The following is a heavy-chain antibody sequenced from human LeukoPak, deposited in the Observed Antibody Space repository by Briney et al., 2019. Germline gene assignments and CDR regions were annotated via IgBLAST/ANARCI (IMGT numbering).Heavy chain of an antibody. CDR3: ARVGLLIGSGSFLAY. V-gene: IGHV1-2*02. Sequence: ASVKVSCKASGYTFTSYYVHWVRQAPGQGLEWMGWINPNSGGTNYAQKFQGRVTMTRDTSISTAYMELSRLRSDDTAVYYCARVGLLIGSGSFLAYWGQGTLVTVSS. D-gene: IGHD3-10*02. CDR1: GYTFTSYY. CDR2: INPNSGGT. J-gene: IGHJ4*02.